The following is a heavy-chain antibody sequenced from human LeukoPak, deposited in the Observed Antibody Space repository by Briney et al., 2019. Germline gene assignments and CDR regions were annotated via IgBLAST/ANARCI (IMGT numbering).Heavy chain of an antibody. Sequence: GGSLRLSCAASEFTFSSYAMNWVRQAPGKGLEWVSAISGSGGSAYYADSVKGRFTISRDNSKNILYLQMNSLRAEDTALYYCAKSYSGSYDNYFDYWGQGTLVIVSS. V-gene: IGHV3-23*01. CDR2: ISGSGGSA. CDR3: AKSYSGSYDNYFDY. D-gene: IGHD1-26*01. CDR1: EFTFSSYA. J-gene: IGHJ4*02.